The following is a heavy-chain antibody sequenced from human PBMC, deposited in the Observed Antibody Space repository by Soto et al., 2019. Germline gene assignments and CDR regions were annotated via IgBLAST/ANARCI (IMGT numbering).Heavy chain of an antibody. J-gene: IGHJ4*01. Sequence: QVKLVQSGPEVKRPGASVRISCRTAGYSFKNYAIHWVRQAPGKKLEWMGWSNEGSGNTRYSHKFQGRMSIARDTSASTSYLDLSSLTSEDTAVYFCALYDRTISGAVTLDYWGPGTLVTVSS. CDR1: GYSFKNYA. V-gene: IGHV1-3*01. D-gene: IGHD3-3*02. CDR2: SNEGSGNT. CDR3: ALYDRTISGAVTLDY.